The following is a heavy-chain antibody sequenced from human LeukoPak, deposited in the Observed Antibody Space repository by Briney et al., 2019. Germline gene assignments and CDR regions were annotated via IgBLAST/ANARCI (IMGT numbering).Heavy chain of an antibody. V-gene: IGHV3-53*01. CDR1: GFTVSSNY. J-gene: IGHJ5*02. Sequence: PGGSLRLSCAASGFTVSSNYMSWVRQAPGKGLEWVSVIYSGGSTYYADSVKGRFTISRDNSKNTLYLQMNSLRAEDTAVYYCAKDLSLPRFDPWGQGTLVTVSS. D-gene: IGHD2/OR15-2a*01. CDR3: AKDLSLPRFDP. CDR2: IYSGGST.